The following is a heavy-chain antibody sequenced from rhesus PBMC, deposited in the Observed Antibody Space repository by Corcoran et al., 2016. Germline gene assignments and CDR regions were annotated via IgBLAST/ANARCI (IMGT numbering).Heavy chain of an antibody. D-gene: IGHD6-37*01. J-gene: IGHJ4*01. CDR3: ARGTHSGGWYYFDY. V-gene: IGHV4-127*01. CDR2: IGGSSGST. CDR1: GYSISSGYA. Sequence: QVQLQESGPGLVKPSETLSLTCAVAGYSISSGYAWSWSRPPPGTGLEWSGYIGGSSGSTNYNPSLKSRVTISKDTSKNQFSLKLSSVTAADTAVYYCARGTHSGGWYYFDYWGQGVLVTVSS.